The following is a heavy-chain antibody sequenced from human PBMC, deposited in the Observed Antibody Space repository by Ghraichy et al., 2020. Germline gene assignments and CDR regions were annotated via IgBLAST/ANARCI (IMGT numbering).Heavy chain of an antibody. V-gene: IGHV4-61*01. Sequence: SETLSLTCTVSGGSVSSGSYYWSWIRQPPGKGLEWIGYIYYSGSTNYNPSLKSRVTISVDTSKNQFSLKLSSVTAADTAVYYCVRADDSSGSDYFDYWGKGTLVTVSS. CDR2: IYYSGST. J-gene: IGHJ4*02. D-gene: IGHD3-22*01. CDR1: GGSVSSGSYY. CDR3: VRADDSSGSDYFDY.